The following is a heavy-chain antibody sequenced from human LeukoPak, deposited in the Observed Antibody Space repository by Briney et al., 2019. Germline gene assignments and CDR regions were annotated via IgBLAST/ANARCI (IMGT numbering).Heavy chain of an antibody. CDR3: ARDQVTTVTVDAFDI. CDR1: GFTFSDYY. J-gene: IGHJ3*02. CDR2: ISSSGSTI. Sequence: GGSLRLSCAASGFTFSDYYMSWVRQAPGKGLEWVSYISSSGSTIYYADSVKGRFTISRDNAKNSLYLQMNSLRAEDTAVYYCARDQVTTVTVDAFDIWGQGTMVTVSS. D-gene: IGHD4-17*01. V-gene: IGHV3-11*04.